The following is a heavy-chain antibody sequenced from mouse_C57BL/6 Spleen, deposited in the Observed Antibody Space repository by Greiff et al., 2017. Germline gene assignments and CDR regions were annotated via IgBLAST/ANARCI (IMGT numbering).Heavy chain of an antibody. CDR1: GYAFTNYL. CDR3: ATGTGDYFDY. V-gene: IGHV1-54*01. J-gene: IGHJ2*01. CDR2: INPGSGGT. Sequence: VQLQQSGAELVRPGTSVKVSCKASGYAFTNYLIEWVKQRPGQGLEWIGVINPGSGGTNYNEKFKGKATLTADKSSSTAYMQLSSLTSEDSAVYFCATGTGDYFDYGGQGTTLTVSS. D-gene: IGHD4-1*01.